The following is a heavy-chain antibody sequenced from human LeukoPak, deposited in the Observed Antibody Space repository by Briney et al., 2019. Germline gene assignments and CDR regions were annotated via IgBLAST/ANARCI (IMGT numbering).Heavy chain of an antibody. D-gene: IGHD2-15*01. J-gene: IGHJ4*02. Sequence: LALVANRNQESTATYYVDSVRGRFTISTDKAKNSLSLQMNSLRVEDTAVYYCAREVDRSFGYWGQGNLVTVSS. CDR2: RNQESTAT. V-gene: IGHV3-7*01. CDR3: AREVDRSFGY.